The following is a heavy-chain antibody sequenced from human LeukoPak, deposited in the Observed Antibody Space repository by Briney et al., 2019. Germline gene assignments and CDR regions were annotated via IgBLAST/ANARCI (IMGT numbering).Heavy chain of an antibody. V-gene: IGHV4-61*01. D-gene: IGHD6-19*01. CDR1: GGSISSSSYY. J-gene: IGHJ4*02. Sequence: SETLSLTCTVSGGSISSSSYYWSWIRQPPGTGLEWIGYIYYSGSTNYNPSLKSRVTISVDTSKNQFSLKLSSVTAADTAVYYCARVPAGSSSGWPRHIDYWGQGTLVTVSS. CDR2: IYYSGST. CDR3: ARVPAGSSSGWPRHIDY.